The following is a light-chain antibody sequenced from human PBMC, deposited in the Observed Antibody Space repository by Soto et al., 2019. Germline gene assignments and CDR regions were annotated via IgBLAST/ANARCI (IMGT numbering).Light chain of an antibody. Sequence: QSVLTQPPSASGAPGLKVTISCSGSSSKIGRYSVNWYQQLPPTAPKLLIYSHNQRPSGVPDRFSVSKSGTSASLAISGLQSEDEADYYCAAWDDSLNGYVFGTGTKVTVL. V-gene: IGLV1-44*01. J-gene: IGLJ1*01. CDR1: SSKIGRYS. CDR2: SHN. CDR3: AAWDDSLNGYV.